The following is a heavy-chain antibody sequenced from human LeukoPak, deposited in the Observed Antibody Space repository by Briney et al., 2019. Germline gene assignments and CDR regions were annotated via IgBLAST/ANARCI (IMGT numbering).Heavy chain of an antibody. CDR1: LGSISSYY. V-gene: IGHV4-34*01. CDR2: INHSGST. Sequence: SETLSLTCTVSLGSISSYYWSWIRQPPGKGLEWIGEINHSGSTNYNPSLKSRVTISIDTSKNQFSLRLSFVTAADTAVYYCARRAAMVPYYFYAMDVWGQGTTVTVSS. D-gene: IGHD5-18*01. CDR3: ARRAAMVPYYFYAMDV. J-gene: IGHJ6*02.